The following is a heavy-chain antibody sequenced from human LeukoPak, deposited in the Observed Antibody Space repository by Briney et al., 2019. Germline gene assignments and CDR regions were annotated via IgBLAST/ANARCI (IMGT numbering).Heavy chain of an antibody. CDR3: ARDTRIAAAFDY. J-gene: IGHJ4*02. CDR2: ISSSSSYI. V-gene: IGHV3-21*01. D-gene: IGHD6-13*01. CDR1: GFTFSSYS. Sequence: SGGSLRLSFAASGFTFSSYSMNWVRQAPGKGLEWVSSISSSSSYIYYADSVKGRFTISRDNAKNSLYLQMNSLRAEDTAVYYCARDTRIAAAFDYWGQGTLVTVSS.